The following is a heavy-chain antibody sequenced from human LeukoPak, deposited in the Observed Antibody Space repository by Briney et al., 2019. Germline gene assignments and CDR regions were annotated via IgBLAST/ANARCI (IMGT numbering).Heavy chain of an antibody. V-gene: IGHV4-4*07. Sequence: SETLSLTCTVSGGSISSYSWSWIRQPAGKGLEWIGRIYTSGSTKYNPSLTSRVTISVDTSKNQFSLKRRSVTAADTAVYYCASAVHASGGNCYFDYWGQGTLVTVSS. D-gene: IGHD2-15*01. CDR3: ASAVHASGGNCYFDY. CDR2: IYTSGST. CDR1: GGSISSYS. J-gene: IGHJ4*02.